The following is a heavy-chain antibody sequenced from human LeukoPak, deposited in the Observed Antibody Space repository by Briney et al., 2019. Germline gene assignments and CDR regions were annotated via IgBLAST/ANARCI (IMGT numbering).Heavy chain of an antibody. V-gene: IGHV4-59*01. CDR1: GGSISSYY. CDR2: IYYSGST. CDR3: ASVREEYFQH. J-gene: IGHJ1*01. D-gene: IGHD2-8*01. Sequence: PSETLSLTCTVSGGSISSYYWSWIRQPPGKGLEWIGYIYYSGSTNYNPSLKSRVTISVDTSKNQFSLKLSSVTAADTAVYYCASVREEYFQHWGQGTLVTVSS.